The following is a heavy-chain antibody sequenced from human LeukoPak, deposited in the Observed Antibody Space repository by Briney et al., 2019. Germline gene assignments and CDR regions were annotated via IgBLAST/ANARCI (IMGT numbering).Heavy chain of an antibody. J-gene: IGHJ4*02. Sequence: SETLSLTRILSGGAVSGYYWSWIRQPPGKGLEWIGYIYYSGSTDYNPSLKSRLTMSIDTSKNQFSLRLSSVTAADTAVYYCARVGDSSGYSVFDSWGQGTLVTVSS. CDR1: GGAVSGYY. CDR3: ARVGDSSGYSVFDS. CDR2: IYYSGST. D-gene: IGHD3-22*01. V-gene: IGHV4-59*02.